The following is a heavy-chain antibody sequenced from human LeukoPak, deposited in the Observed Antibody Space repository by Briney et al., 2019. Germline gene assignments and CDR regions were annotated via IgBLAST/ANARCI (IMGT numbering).Heavy chain of an antibody. V-gene: IGHV1-69*05. J-gene: IGHJ5*02. Sequence: SVSVSCTASGGTFSSYAISWVRQAPGQGLEWMGGIIPIFGTATYAQKFQGRVTITTDESTSTAYMELSSLRSEDTAVYYCASSSANWGSRTSAHPYNWFDPWGQGTLVTVSS. CDR1: GGTFSSYA. D-gene: IGHD7-27*01. CDR2: IIPIFGTA. CDR3: ASSSANWGSRTSAHPYNWFDP.